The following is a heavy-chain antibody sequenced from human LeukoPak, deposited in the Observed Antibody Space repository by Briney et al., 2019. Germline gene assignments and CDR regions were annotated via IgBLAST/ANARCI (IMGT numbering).Heavy chain of an antibody. CDR1: GYTFSDYY. D-gene: IGHD6-19*01. Sequence: ASVKVSCKASGYTFSDYYMHWVRQAPGQGLEWMGRINPNSGGTNYAQKFEGRVTMTTDTSTSTVYMELRSLRSDDTAVYYCARTIAVAGAFDPWGQGTLVTVSS. J-gene: IGHJ5*02. CDR2: INPNSGGT. CDR3: ARTIAVAGAFDP. V-gene: IGHV1-2*06.